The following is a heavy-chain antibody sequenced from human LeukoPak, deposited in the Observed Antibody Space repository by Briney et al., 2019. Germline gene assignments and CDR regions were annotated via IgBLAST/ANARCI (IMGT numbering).Heavy chain of an antibody. Sequence: ASVKVSCKASGYTFTGYYMHWVRQAPGQGLEWMGWINPKNGGTRYAQKFQGRVTMTRDTSITTAYMELSRLRSDDTAVYYCARVQGYGDYFDYWGQGTLLTVSS. J-gene: IGHJ4*02. V-gene: IGHV1-2*02. D-gene: IGHD4-17*01. CDR2: INPKNGGT. CDR3: ARVQGYGDYFDY. CDR1: GYTFTGYY.